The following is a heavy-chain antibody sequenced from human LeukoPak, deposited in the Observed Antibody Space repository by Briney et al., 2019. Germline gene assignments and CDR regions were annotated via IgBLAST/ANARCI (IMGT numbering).Heavy chain of an antibody. Sequence: SETLSLTCTVSGGPISSGSNSWSWIRQPAGKGLEWIGRISTSGSTNSNPSLKSRVTISVDTSKNQFSLKLSSVTAADTAVYYCARVWDYYDSGTYYEYWGQGTLVTVSS. CDR2: ISTSGST. CDR3: ARVWDYYDSGTYYEY. CDR1: GGPISSGSNS. D-gene: IGHD3-10*01. V-gene: IGHV4-61*02. J-gene: IGHJ4*02.